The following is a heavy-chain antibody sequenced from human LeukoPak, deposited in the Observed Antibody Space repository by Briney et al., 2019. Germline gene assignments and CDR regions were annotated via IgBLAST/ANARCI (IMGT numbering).Heavy chain of an antibody. CDR1: GGSISSGGYY. J-gene: IGHJ5*02. Sequence: SQTLSLTCTVSGGSISSGGYYWSWIRQPPGKGLEWIGYIYHSGSTYYNPSLKSRVTISVDRSKNQFSLKLSSVTAADTAVYYCARARGYSYGGDWFDPWGQGTLDTVSS. CDR2: IYHSGST. D-gene: IGHD5-18*01. V-gene: IGHV4-30-2*01. CDR3: ARARGYSYGGDWFDP.